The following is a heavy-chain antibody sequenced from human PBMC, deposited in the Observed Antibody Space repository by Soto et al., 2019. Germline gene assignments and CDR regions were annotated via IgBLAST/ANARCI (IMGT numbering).Heavy chain of an antibody. D-gene: IGHD2-15*01. J-gene: IGHJ4*02. CDR3: ARGRVVTGPIDY. V-gene: IGHV1-69*13. CDR1: VCTFSSYA. CDR2: IIPIFCTA. Sequence: SVKVSCKASVCTFSSYAISWVRQAPGQGLEWMGGIIPIFCTANYAQKFQGRVTITADESTSTAYMELSSLRSEDTAVYYCARGRVVTGPIDYWGQGTLVTVSS.